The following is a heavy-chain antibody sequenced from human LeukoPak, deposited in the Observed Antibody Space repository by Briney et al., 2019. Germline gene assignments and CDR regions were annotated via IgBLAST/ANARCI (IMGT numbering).Heavy chain of an antibody. V-gene: IGHV1-46*03. CDR1: GYTFTSYY. D-gene: IGHD2-15*01. CDR2: INPSGGST. J-gene: IGHJ4*02. Sequence: ASVKVSCKASGYTFTSYYIHWVRQAPGQGLEWMGLINPSGGSTNYAQKFQGRVTMTRDTSTSTVYMELSSLRSEDTAVYYCTRGKGDQGWYWGQGTLVTVSS. CDR3: TRGKGDQGWY.